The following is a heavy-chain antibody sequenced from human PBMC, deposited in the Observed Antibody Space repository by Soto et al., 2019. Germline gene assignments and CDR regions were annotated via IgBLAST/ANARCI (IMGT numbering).Heavy chain of an antibody. CDR1: SGSIKTDVW. V-gene: IGHV4-4*02. Sequence: PSETLFLTCTVSSGSIKTDVWWSWLRRPPGKGLEWIGEIYQNGHTNYNPSLKSRVTMSVDKSKNQFSLMLTSVTAADTAMYYCARDAAVAGETDRFDYWGQGILVTVSS. D-gene: IGHD6-19*01. J-gene: IGHJ4*02. CDR2: IYQNGHT. CDR3: ARDAAVAGETDRFDY.